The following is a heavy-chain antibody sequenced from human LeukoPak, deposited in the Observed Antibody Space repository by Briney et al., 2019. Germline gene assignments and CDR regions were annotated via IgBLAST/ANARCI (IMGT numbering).Heavy chain of an antibody. Sequence: GGSLRLSCAASGFTFSSYAMSWVRQAPGKGLEWVSAISDGGGRTYYADFVKGRIIISRDNSKNTLYLQMNSLRAEDTALYYCAKGLHSGYPTGFDYWGQGTLVTVSS. CDR2: ISDGGGRT. V-gene: IGHV3-23*01. J-gene: IGHJ4*02. CDR3: AKGLHSGYPTGFDY. D-gene: IGHD5-12*01. CDR1: GFTFSSYA.